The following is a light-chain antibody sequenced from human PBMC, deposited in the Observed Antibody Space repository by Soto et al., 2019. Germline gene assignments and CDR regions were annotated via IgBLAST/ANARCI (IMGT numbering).Light chain of an antibody. V-gene: IGKV1D-12*01. CDR2: TAS. Sequence: DIQMTQSPSSVSTSVGDRVTITCRASQHIGSWLAWYQQKPGKAPKLLIYTASTLQSGVQSRFRGSGSGTEFTLTINSLQPGDFATYYCQQAYSFPLTFGGGTEVENK. CDR3: QQAYSFPLT. J-gene: IGKJ4*01. CDR1: QHIGSW.